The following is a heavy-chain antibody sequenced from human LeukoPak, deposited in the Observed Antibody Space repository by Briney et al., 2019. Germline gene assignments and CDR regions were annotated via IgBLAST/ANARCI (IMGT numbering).Heavy chain of an antibody. V-gene: IGHV3-30*03. CDR2: ISYDGSNK. J-gene: IGHJ4*02. CDR1: GSTFSSYG. Sequence: PGGSLRLSCAASGSTFSSYGMHWVRQAPGKGPEWVAVISYDGSNKYYADSVKGRFTISRDNSKNTLYLQMNSLRAEDTAVYYCAREDDATVTEYFDYWGQGTLVTVSS. D-gene: IGHD4-17*01. CDR3: AREDDATVTEYFDY.